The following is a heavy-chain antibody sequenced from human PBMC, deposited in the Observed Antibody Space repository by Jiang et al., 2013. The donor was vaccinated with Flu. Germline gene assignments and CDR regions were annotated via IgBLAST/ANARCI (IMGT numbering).Heavy chain of an antibody. V-gene: IGHV1-2*02. CDR2: INPNSGGT. CDR3: ARDLWGAAAGSDPN. J-gene: IGHJ4*02. Sequence: GAEVKKPGASVKVSCKASGYTFTGYYMHWVRQAPGQGLEWMGWINPNSGGTNYAQKFQGRVTMTRDTSISTAYMELSRLRSDDTAVYYCARDLWGAAAGSDPNWGQGTLVTVSS. CDR1: GYTFTGYY. D-gene: IGHD6-13*01.